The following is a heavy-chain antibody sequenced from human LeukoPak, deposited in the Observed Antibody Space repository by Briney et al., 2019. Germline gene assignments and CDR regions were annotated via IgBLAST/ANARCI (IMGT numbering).Heavy chain of an antibody. Sequence: GGSLRLSCAASGFTVSSNYMSWVRQAPGKGLEWVSVIYSGGSTYYADSVKGRFTISRDNSKNTLHLQMNSLRAEDTAVYYCARDRAGPFDYWGQGTLVTVSS. CDR2: IYSGGST. D-gene: IGHD4/OR15-4a*01. CDR1: GFTVSSNY. J-gene: IGHJ4*02. CDR3: ARDRAGPFDY. V-gene: IGHV3-53*01.